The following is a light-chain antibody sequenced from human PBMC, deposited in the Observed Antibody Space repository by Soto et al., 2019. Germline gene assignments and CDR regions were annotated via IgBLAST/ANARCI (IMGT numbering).Light chain of an antibody. J-gene: IGKJ5*01. CDR1: QSVSIN. Sequence: EIVMTQSPAPLSVSPGERATLACRASQSVSINFAWYQQKPGQAPRLLIYGASTRATGTPARFSGSRSGTEFTHSTSSLQSEDFAGYYGQQYNNWLITFGQGTRLEIK. V-gene: IGKV3-15*01. CDR3: QQYNNWLIT. CDR2: GAS.